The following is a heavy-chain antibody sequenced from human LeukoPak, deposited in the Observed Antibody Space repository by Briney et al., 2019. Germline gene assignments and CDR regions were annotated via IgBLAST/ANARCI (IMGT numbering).Heavy chain of an antibody. CDR3: ARVREPGDADY. CDR1: GGSTSSGDYY. V-gene: IGHV4-30-4*01. D-gene: IGHD4-17*01. J-gene: IGHJ4*02. Sequence: PSQILSLTCTVSGGSTSSGDYYWSWIRQPPGKGLEWIGYIYYSGSTYYNPSLKSRVTISVDTSKNQFSLKLSSVTAADTAVYYCARVREPGDADYWGQGTLVTVSS. CDR2: IYYSGST.